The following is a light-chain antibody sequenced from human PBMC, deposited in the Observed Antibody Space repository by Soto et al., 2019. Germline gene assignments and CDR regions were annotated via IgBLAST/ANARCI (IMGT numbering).Light chain of an antibody. Sequence: EIVLTQSPGTLSLSPGERATLSCRASQSVTNNYLAWYQQKPGKAPRLLIYSASSRATGIPDRFSGSGYATDFSLTISRLEPEDFAVYYCQQYGGSPMYTFGQGTKLEIK. CDR2: SAS. V-gene: IGKV3-20*01. J-gene: IGKJ2*01. CDR1: QSVTNNY. CDR3: QQYGGSPMYT.